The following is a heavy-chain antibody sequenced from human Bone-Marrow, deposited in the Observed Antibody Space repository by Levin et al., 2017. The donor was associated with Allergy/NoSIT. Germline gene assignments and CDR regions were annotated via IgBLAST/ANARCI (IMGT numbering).Heavy chain of an antibody. J-gene: IGHJ5*02. Sequence: PGESLKISCKASGYTFTSYDINWVRQATGQGLEWMGWMNPNSGNTGYAQKFQGRVTMTRNTSISTAYMELSSLRSEDTAVYYCARGGTVVVAQKTFDPWGQGTLVTVSS. CDR1: GYTFTSYD. D-gene: IGHD2-15*01. CDR3: ARGGTVVVAQKTFDP. CDR2: MNPNSGNT. V-gene: IGHV1-8*01.